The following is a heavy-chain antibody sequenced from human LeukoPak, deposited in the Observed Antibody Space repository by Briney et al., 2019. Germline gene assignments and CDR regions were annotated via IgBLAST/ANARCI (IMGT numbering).Heavy chain of an antibody. D-gene: IGHD2-2*01. Sequence: SETLSLTCTVSGGSISSSSYYWGWIRQPPGKGLEWIGSIYTSGSTNYNPSLKSRVTISVDTSKNQFSLKLSSVTAADTAVYYCAREGDCSSTSCYPYYYYYMDVWGKGTTVTVSS. CDR3: AREGDCSSTSCYPYYYYYMDV. J-gene: IGHJ6*03. CDR1: GGSISSSSYY. CDR2: IYTSGST. V-gene: IGHV4-39*07.